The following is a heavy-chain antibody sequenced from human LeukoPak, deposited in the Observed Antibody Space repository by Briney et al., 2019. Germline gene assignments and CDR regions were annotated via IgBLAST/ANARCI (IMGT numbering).Heavy chain of an antibody. CDR3: ARLGPPHIVVVEDY. Sequence: PSETLPLTCTVSGGSISSSSYYWGWIRQPPGKGLEWIGSIYYSGSTYYNPSLKSRVTISVDTSKNQFSLKLSSVTAADTAVYYCARLGPPHIVVVEDYWGQGTLVTVSS. CDR1: GGSISSSSYY. V-gene: IGHV4-39*01. CDR2: IYYSGST. D-gene: IGHD2-21*01. J-gene: IGHJ4*02.